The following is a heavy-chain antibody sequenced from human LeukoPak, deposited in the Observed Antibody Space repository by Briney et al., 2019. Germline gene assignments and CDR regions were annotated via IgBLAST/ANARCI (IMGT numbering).Heavy chain of an antibody. CDR3: ARGASVVAGSDNAFDI. D-gene: IGHD6-19*01. CDR2: ISTSSSYI. J-gene: IGHJ3*02. Sequence: TGGSLGLSCAASGFTFSSYSMNWVRQAPGKGLEWVSSISTSSSYIYYADSVKGRFTISRDNARNSLYLQMNSLRAEDTAVYYCARGASVVAGSDNAFDIWGQGTMVTVSS. V-gene: IGHV3-21*01. CDR1: GFTFSSYS.